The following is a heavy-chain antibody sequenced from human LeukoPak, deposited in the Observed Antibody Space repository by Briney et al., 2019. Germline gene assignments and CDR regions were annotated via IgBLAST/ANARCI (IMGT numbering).Heavy chain of an antibody. CDR3: AREGTIWTFDY. Sequence: GGSLRLSCAASGYTFSSYEMNWVRQAPGKGREWVSHISSSGSTTYYADSVKGRFTISRDNAKNSLYLQMNSLRAEDTAVYYCAREGTIWTFDYWGQGTLVTVSS. CDR2: ISSSGSTT. CDR1: GYTFSSYE. V-gene: IGHV3-48*03. J-gene: IGHJ4*02. D-gene: IGHD3-3*01.